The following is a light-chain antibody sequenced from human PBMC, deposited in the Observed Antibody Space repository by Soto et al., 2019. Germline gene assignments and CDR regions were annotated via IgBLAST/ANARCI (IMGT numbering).Light chain of an antibody. CDR3: HQYYGSPPRT. J-gene: IGKJ1*01. V-gene: IGKV4-1*01. CDR1: QSVLYSSNNKNY. Sequence: EIVMTQSPDSLAVSLGERATINCKSSQSVLYSSNNKNYLAWYQQKPGQSPKLLISWGFIRESGVPDRFSGSGSWNELTLTISSLQAEDVAVYYCHQYYGSPPRTFGQGTKVEIK. CDR2: WGF.